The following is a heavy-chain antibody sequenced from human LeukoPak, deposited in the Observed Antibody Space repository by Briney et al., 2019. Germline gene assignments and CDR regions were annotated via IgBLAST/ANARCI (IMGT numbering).Heavy chain of an antibody. V-gene: IGHV4-31*03. CDR3: ATTSSTHGDYAGGRFDY. CDR1: GGSISSGGYY. Sequence: SETLSLTCTVSGGSISSGGYYWSWIRQHPGKGLEWIGYIYYSGSTYYNPSLKSRVTISVDTSKNQFSLKLSSVTAADTAVYYCATTSSTHGDYAGGRFDYWGQGTLVTVSS. CDR2: IYYSGST. J-gene: IGHJ4*02. D-gene: IGHD4-17*01.